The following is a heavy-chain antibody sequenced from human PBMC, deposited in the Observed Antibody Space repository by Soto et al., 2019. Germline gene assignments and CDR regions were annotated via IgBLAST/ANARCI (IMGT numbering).Heavy chain of an antibody. Sequence: HVQLVQSGGELKKPGASVKVSCNTSGYTFNTYFITWVRQAHGQGLEWMGWISPHNGNTNYAEKFQGRVTMTTDTITKTAYMELRNLRFDDTAVYYCARDTSNTFDYWGQGTLVTVSS. J-gene: IGHJ4*02. CDR1: GYTFNTYF. D-gene: IGHD4-4*01. CDR2: ISPHNGNT. CDR3: ARDTSNTFDY. V-gene: IGHV1-18*01.